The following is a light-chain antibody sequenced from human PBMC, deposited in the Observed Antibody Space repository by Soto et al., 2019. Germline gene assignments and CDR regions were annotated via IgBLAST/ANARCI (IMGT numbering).Light chain of an antibody. V-gene: IGKV1-5*01. J-gene: IGKJ1*01. CDR3: QQYNSFSWT. CDR1: QSITIW. CDR2: DAS. Sequence: DIQMTQSPSTLSASVGDSVTLTCRASQSITIWLAWYQQKPGKAPKLLIYDASSLEGGVPSRFSGSGSGTEFTLTISGLQPDDFATYYCQQYNSFSWTFGQGTKVEIK.